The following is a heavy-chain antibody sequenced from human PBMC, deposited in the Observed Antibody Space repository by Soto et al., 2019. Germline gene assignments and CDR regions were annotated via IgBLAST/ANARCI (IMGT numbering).Heavy chain of an antibody. Sequence: GGSLRLSCAASGFTFSSYAMSWVRQAPGKGLEWVSAISGSGGSTYYADSVKGRFTISRDNSKNTLYLQMNSLRADDTAVYYCAKADSSSSTYYYYMDVWGKGTTVTVSS. CDR2: ISGSGGST. CDR3: AKADSSSSTYYYYMDV. CDR1: GFTFSSYA. V-gene: IGHV3-23*01. J-gene: IGHJ6*03. D-gene: IGHD6-13*01.